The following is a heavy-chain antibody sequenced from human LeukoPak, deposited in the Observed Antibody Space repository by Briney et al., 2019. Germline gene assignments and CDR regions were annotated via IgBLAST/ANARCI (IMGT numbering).Heavy chain of an antibody. D-gene: IGHD2-8*01. CDR3: AKDLRPDGVDNFDH. CDR1: GFNFNSYT. CDR2: ILASGSPT. V-gene: IGHV3-23*01. Sequence: EGSLRLSCAASGFNFNSYTMNWVRQAPGKGLQWVANILASGSPTYYADSVKGRFIISRDDSKNTVYLQTNSLRVEDTAIYYCAKDLRPDGVDNFDHWGQGILVTVSS. J-gene: IGHJ4*02.